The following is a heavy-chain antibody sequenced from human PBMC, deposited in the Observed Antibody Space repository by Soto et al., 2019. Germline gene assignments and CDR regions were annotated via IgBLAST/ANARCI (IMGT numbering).Heavy chain of an antibody. CDR3: ARGGYDLPASTRYSYYYIEV. D-gene: IGHD3-16*01. CDR1: GGSISGYY. Sequence: QVQLQESGPGVVKPSGTLSLTCNVSGGSISGYYWIWIRQPPGKGLEWIGDMYYSVTTNYNPSLKTRDTISIYTSTYQFSLKLNFVTPADTAVYYCARGGYDLPASTRYSYYYIEVWGNGKTVTVSS. V-gene: IGHV4-59*01. J-gene: IGHJ6*03. CDR2: MYYSVTT.